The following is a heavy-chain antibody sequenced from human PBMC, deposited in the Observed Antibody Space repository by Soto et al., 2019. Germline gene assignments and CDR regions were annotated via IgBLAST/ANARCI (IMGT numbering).Heavy chain of an antibody. CDR3: ARLQSNYVPLFGLWGAFDI. V-gene: IGHV3-64*01. CDR1: GFTFSSYA. Sequence: GGSLRLSCAASGFTFSSYAMHWVRQAPGKGLEYVSAISSNGGSTYYANSVKGRFTISRDNSKNTLYLQMGSLRAEDMAVYYCARLQSNYVPLFGLWGAFDIWGQGTMVTVSS. D-gene: IGHD4-4*01. J-gene: IGHJ3*02. CDR2: ISSNGGST.